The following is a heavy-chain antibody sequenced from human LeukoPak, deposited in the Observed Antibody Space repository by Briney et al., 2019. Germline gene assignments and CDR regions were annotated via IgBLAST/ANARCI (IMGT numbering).Heavy chain of an antibody. Sequence: GGSLRLSCVASGITFSNYAMHWVRQAPAKGLEWVAIISYDGSSKYYADSVKGRFTISRDNSKNTLYLQMNSLGPEDTAMYYCAKVRVVFNWNYAYYFDYWGQGTLVTVSS. D-gene: IGHD1-7*01. CDR3: AKVRVVFNWNYAYYFDY. CDR2: ISYDGSSK. V-gene: IGHV3-30*18. CDR1: GITFSNYA. J-gene: IGHJ4*02.